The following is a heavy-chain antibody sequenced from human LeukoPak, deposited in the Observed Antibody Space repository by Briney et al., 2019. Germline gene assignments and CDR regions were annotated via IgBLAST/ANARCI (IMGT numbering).Heavy chain of an antibody. CDR1: GFTFSTYW. CDR2: IKQDGSEK. V-gene: IGHV3-7*01. D-gene: IGHD3-9*01. Sequence: GGSLRLSCAASGFTFSTYWMNWVRQAPGKGLEWVASIKQDGSEKYYVDSVKGRFTVSRDNAKNSLYLQMNSLRAEDTALYFCARKHDILTHYRYFLNCWGQGTLVTVSS. J-gene: IGHJ4*02. CDR3: ARKHDILTHYRYFLNC.